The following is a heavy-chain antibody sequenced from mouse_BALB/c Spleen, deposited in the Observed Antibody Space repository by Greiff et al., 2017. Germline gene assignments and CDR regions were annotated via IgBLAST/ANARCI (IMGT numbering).Heavy chain of an antibody. Sequence: EVKLMESGGGLVKPGGSLKLSCAASGFTFSDYYMYWVRQTPEKRLEWVATISDGGSYTYYPDSVKGRFTISRDNAKNNLYLQMSSLKSEDTAMYYCAKSMIIYAMDYWGQGTSVTVSS. CDR1: GFTFSDYY. D-gene: IGHD2-4*01. CDR2: ISDGGSYT. J-gene: IGHJ4*01. CDR3: AKSMIIYAMDY. V-gene: IGHV5-4*02.